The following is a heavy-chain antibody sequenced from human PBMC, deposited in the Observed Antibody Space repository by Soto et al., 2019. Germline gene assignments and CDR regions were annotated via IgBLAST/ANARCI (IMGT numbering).Heavy chain of an antibody. CDR2: INSDGSRT. J-gene: IGHJ1*01. V-gene: IGHV3-74*01. CDR3: ASGLFQH. CDR1: EYTFSIYW. Sequence: GGSLRLSCAASEYTFSIYWMHWVRQVPGKGLEWVSRINSDGSRTGYADSVKGRFTISRDNAKNTLYLQMNSLRAEDTAVYYCASGLFQHWGQGTPVTVSS.